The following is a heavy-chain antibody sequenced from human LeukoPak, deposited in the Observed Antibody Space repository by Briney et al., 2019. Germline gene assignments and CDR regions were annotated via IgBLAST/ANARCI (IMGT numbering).Heavy chain of an antibody. CDR3: AKDQDYYGSGSYYNNYYYYMDV. J-gene: IGHJ6*03. CDR1: GFTFSSYW. CDR2: IKQDGSEK. V-gene: IGHV3-7*03. D-gene: IGHD3-10*01. Sequence: GGSLRLSCAASGFTFSSYWMSWVRQAPGKGLEWVANIKQDGSEKYYVDSVKGRFTISRDNSKNTLYLQMNSLRAEDTAVYYCAKDQDYYGSGSYYNNYYYYMDVWGKGTTVTVSS.